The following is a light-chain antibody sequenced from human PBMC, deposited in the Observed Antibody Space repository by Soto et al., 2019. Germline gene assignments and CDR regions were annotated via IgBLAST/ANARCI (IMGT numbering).Light chain of an antibody. J-gene: IGKJ1*01. Sequence: EIVLTQSPAILSMSPGERATLSCRASQSVSSYFAWYQQKPGQAPRLLIYDASNRATGVPARFSGSGSGTDFTLTISSLEPEDFAVYYCQQRRYWPVTFGQGTXVDIK. CDR3: QQRRYWPVT. V-gene: IGKV3-11*01. CDR2: DAS. CDR1: QSVSSY.